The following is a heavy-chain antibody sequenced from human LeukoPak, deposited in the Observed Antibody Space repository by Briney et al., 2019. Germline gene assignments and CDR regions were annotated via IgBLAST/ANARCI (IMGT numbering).Heavy chain of an antibody. J-gene: IGHJ4*02. CDR2: LVGSGTTT. D-gene: IGHD3-10*01. CDR3: AKKYSYGSGTYFFYFDS. CDR1: GFTFCHYA. V-gene: IGHV3-23*01. Sequence: GGALRLSCVAPGFTFCHYAMTWGRPAPGEGGEWVSNLVGSGTTTYYADSVKGRFTISRDNSKNTLYLQMNSLRAEDTAVYYCAKKYSYGSGTYFFYFDSWGQGNLVTVSS.